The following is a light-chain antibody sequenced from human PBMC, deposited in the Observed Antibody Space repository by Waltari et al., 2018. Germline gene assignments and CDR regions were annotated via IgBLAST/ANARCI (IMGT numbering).Light chain of an antibody. CDR2: TAS. CDR3: QQYNTYFT. CDR1: QSVNMW. J-gene: IGKJ3*01. Sequence: DIQMPQSPSTLSASVGDRVTITCRANQSVNMWLAWYQKKPGKTPKLLIYTASSLESVVPFRFSGSGSGTEFTLTISRLQPDYFATYYCQQYNTYFTFGPGTKVDIK. V-gene: IGKV1-5*03.